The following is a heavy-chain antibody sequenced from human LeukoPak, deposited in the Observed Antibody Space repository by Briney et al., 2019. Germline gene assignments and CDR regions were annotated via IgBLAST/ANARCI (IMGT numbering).Heavy chain of an antibody. Sequence: SETLSLTCTVSGGSISSYYWSWIRQPPGKGLEWIGYIYHSGSTYYNPSLKSRVTISVDRSKNQFSLKLSSVTAADTAVYYCARERLDGLYYFDYWGQGTLVTVSS. CDR3: ARERLDGLYYFDY. J-gene: IGHJ4*02. CDR1: GGSISSYY. CDR2: IYHSGST. V-gene: IGHV4-59*12. D-gene: IGHD6-25*01.